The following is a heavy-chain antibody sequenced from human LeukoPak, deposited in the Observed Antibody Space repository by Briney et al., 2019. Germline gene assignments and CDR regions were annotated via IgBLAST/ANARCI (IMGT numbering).Heavy chain of an antibody. Sequence: PSETLSLTCTVSGYSISSSSYYWGWIRQPPGKVLEWIGSIYYSGSTYYNPSLKSRVTISVDTSKNQFSLKLSSVTAADTAVYYCARLDDILTGYLFDYWGQGTLVTVSS. J-gene: IGHJ4*02. CDR3: ARLDDILTGYLFDY. CDR1: GYSISSSSYY. D-gene: IGHD3-9*01. V-gene: IGHV4-39*01. CDR2: IYYSGST.